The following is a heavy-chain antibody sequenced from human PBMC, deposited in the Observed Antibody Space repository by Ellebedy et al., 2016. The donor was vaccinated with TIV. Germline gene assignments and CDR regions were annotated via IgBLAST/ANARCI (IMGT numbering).Heavy chain of an antibody. CDR2: IKYDGSDI. Sequence: PGGSLRLSCAASGFAFNSFWMSLVRQTPGKGLEWVANIKYDGSDIYYVGSVKGRFTVSRDNTKNSLYLQMNSLNTEDTAVYYCARAGRPLDYWGQGTLVTVSS. J-gene: IGHJ4*02. V-gene: IGHV3-7*04. D-gene: IGHD3-10*01. CDR3: ARAGRPLDY. CDR1: GFAFNSFW.